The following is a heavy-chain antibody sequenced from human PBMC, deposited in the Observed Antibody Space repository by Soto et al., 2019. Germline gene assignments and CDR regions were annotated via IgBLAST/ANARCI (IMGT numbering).Heavy chain of an antibody. Sequence: ESGGGVVQPGRSLRLSCAASGFTFSNFGMHWARQAPGKGREWVAVISSDGSDKYYSDSVKGRFTISRDNSKNTLFLQMNSLRVEDTAVYYCAKGSEVARQELDYWGQGTLVTVSS. CDR3: AKGSEVARQELDY. CDR2: ISSDGSDK. V-gene: IGHV3-30*18. J-gene: IGHJ4*02. D-gene: IGHD2-15*01. CDR1: GFTFSNFG.